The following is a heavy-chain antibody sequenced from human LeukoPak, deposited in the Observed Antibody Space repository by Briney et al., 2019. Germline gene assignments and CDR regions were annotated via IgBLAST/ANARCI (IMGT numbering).Heavy chain of an antibody. J-gene: IGHJ4*02. CDR1: GFTFSNFA. CDR3: AKDLALRYFDW. CDR2: VSYDGSYK. Sequence: GRSLRLSCAATGFTFSNFAMHWVRQAPGKGLEWVAVVSYDGSYKYYADSVKGRFTISRDNSKNTLYLQMNSLRAEDTAVYYCAKDLALRYFDWWGQGTLVTVSS. V-gene: IGHV3-30*04. D-gene: IGHD3-9*01.